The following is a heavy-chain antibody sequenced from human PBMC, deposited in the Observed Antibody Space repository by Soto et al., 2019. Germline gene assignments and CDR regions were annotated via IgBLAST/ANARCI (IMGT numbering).Heavy chain of an antibody. Sequence: GGFLRPSCAAYRVTFSSYGMSWVRHAPGEGLEWVSAINTHGGSTFYADSVKGRFTISRDNSKNTLYLQMNSLRAEDTAVYYFAKPFYHSSGNHTHRYDSCGQGTLVPVSS. CDR2: INTHGGST. CDR3: AKPFYHSSGNHTHRYDS. D-gene: IGHD3-22*01. CDR1: RVTFSSYG. J-gene: IGHJ5*01. V-gene: IGHV3-23*01.